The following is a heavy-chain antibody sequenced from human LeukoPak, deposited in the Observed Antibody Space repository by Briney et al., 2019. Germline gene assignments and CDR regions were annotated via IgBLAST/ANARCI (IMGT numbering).Heavy chain of an antibody. V-gene: IGHV3-74*01. CDR1: GFTFSRDW. CDR3: ARGKARYYYYYYMDD. CDR2: INSDGRST. Sequence: PGGSLRLSCAASGFTFSRDWMSWIRQVPGRGLVWVSRINSDGRSTSYADSVKGRFTISRDNAKNTLYLQMNSLRAEDTALYYCARGKARYYYYYYMDDWGKGTTVTISS. D-gene: IGHD3-9*01. J-gene: IGHJ6*03.